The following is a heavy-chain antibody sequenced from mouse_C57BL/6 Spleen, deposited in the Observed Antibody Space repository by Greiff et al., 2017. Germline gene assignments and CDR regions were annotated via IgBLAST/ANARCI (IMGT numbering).Heavy chain of an antibody. CDR3: ARDYGSSLYAMDY. CDR2: IYPGSGNT. J-gene: IGHJ4*01. Sequence: QVQLKQSGAELVRPGASVKLSCKASGYTFTDYYINWVKQRPGQGLEWIARIYPGSGNTYYNEKFKGKATPTAEKSSSTAYMQLSSLTSEDSAVYFCARDYGSSLYAMDYWGQGTSVTVSS. CDR1: GYTFTDYY. V-gene: IGHV1-76*01. D-gene: IGHD1-1*01.